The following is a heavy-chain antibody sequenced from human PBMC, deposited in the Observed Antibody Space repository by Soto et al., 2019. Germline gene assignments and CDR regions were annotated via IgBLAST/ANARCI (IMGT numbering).Heavy chain of an antibody. D-gene: IGHD3-10*01. CDR2: IYWNDDK. V-gene: IGHV2-5*01. J-gene: IGHJ4*02. CDR3: THMVRYYCSGSYYGVFDY. Sequence: KESGPTLVKPAQTLTLTCTFSGFSLSTSGVGVGWLRQPPGKALEWLALIYWNDDKRYSPSLKRRLTISKHTSRNQVVLTMTDIDPVDTATYYCTHMVRYYCSGSYYGVFDYWGLGTLVTVSS. CDR1: GFSLSTSGVG.